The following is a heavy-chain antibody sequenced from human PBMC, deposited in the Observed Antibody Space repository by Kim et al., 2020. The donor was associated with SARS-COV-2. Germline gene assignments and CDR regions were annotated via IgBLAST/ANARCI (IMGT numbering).Heavy chain of an antibody. D-gene: IGHD3-22*01. CDR2: IIPILGIA. CDR1: GGTFSSYA. CDR3: VRDGRGIYYDSSGYYRY. V-gene: IGHV1-69*04. J-gene: IGHJ4*02. Sequence: SVKVSCKASGGTFSSYAISWVRQAPGQGLEWMGRIIPILGIANYAQKFQGRVTITADKSTSTAYMELSSLRSEDTAVYYCVRDGRGIYYDSSGYYRYWGQGTLVTVSS.